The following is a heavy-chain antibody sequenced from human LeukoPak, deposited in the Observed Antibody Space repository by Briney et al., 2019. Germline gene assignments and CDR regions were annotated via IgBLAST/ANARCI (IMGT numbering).Heavy chain of an antibody. J-gene: IGHJ3*02. D-gene: IGHD3-22*01. CDR2: IYHSGST. CDR3: ARTEYYYDSSGLGDAFDI. Sequence: PSQTLSLTCTVSGGSISSGGYYWSWIRQPPGKGLEWIGYIYHSGSTYYNPSLKSRVTISVDTSKNQFSLKLSSVTAADTAVYYCARTEYYYDSSGLGDAFDIWGQGTMVTVSS. V-gene: IGHV4-30-2*01. CDR1: GGSISSGGYY.